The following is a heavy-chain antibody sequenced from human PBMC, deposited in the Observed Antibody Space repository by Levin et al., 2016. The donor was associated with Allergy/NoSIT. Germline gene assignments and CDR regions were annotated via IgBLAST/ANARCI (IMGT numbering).Heavy chain of an antibody. D-gene: IGHD5-18*01. Sequence: GESLKISCAASGFTFSDYYMSWIRQAPGKGLEWVSYISSSGSTIYYADSVKGRFTISRDNAKNSLYLQMNSLRAEDTAVYYCARDGGYSYGSYYYYGMDVWGQGTTVTVSS. J-gene: IGHJ6*02. CDR3: ARDGGYSYGSYYYYGMDV. CDR1: GFTFSDYY. CDR2: ISSSGSTI. V-gene: IGHV3-11*04.